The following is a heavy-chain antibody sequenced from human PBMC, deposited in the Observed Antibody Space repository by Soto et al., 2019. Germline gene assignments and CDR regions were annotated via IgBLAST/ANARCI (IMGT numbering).Heavy chain of an antibody. V-gene: IGHV3-49*03. CDR3: ARSPPLYSSSWYNWYFDL. CDR2: IRSKAYGGTT. Sequence: GGPLSFSCTASGFTFGDYAMSWFRQAPGKGLEGVDFIRSKAYGGTTEYAASVNGRSTISADKSISIAYLQWSSLKASDTAMYYCARSPPLYSSSWYNWYFDLWGRGTLVTVSS. J-gene: IGHJ2*01. CDR1: GFTFGDYA. D-gene: IGHD6-13*01.